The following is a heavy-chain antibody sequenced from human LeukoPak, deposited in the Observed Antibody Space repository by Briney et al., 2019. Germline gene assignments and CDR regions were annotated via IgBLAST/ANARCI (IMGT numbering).Heavy chain of an antibody. V-gene: IGHV3-30*02. CDR3: AKDPGASVSGFYMDV. CDR2: IWSDGNNR. J-gene: IGHJ6*03. D-gene: IGHD2-8*02. Sequence: GSLRLSCAASGFTFRNYGMHWVRQATGKGLEWVSFIWSDGNNRFFADSVKGRFTISRDNSKNMLYLQMDTLRAEDTALYYCAKDPGASVSGFYMDVWGKGTTVIVSS. CDR1: GFTFRNYG.